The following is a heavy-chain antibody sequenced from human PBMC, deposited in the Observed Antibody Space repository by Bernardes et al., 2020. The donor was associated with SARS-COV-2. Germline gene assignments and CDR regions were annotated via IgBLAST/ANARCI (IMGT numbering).Heavy chain of an antibody. CDR3: ARDGGNRGTSDYFDY. V-gene: IGHV4-4*02. Sequence: SETLSLTCAVSGDSLISSKWWTWVRQPPGKGLEWIGEIYHSGETHYNPSLKSRVTISIDKSKNQFFLTVNSLTAADTAIYYCARDGGNRGTSDYFDYWGRGTLVTVSS. CDR2: IYHSGET. J-gene: IGHJ4*02. CDR1: GDSLISSKW. D-gene: IGHD3-16*01.